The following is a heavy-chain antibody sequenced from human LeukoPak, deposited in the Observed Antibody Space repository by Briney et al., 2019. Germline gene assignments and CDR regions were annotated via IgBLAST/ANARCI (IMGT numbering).Heavy chain of an antibody. V-gene: IGHV4-34*01. CDR3: ARTYSSSWYGIDY. CDR2: INHSGST. D-gene: IGHD6-13*01. CDR1: GGSFSGYY. Sequence: SETLSLTCAVYGGSFSGYYWSWIRQPPGKGLEWIGEINHSGSTNYNPSLKSRVTISVDTSKNQFSLKLSSVTAADTAVYYCARTYSSSWYGIDYWGQGTLVTVSS. J-gene: IGHJ4*02.